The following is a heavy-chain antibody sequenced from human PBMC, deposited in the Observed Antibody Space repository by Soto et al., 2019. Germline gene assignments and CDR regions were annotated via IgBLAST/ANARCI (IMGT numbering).Heavy chain of an antibody. Sequence: QVQLVESGGGVVQPGRSLRLSCAASGFTFSSYAMHWVRQAPGKGLEWVAVISYDGSNKYYADSVKGRFTISRDNSKNTLYLQMNSLRAEDTAVYYCARDWYSGYDLGAYYYGIDVWGQGTTVTVSS. J-gene: IGHJ6*02. CDR3: ARDWYSGYDLGAYYYGIDV. CDR1: GFTFSSYA. D-gene: IGHD5-12*01. V-gene: IGHV3-30-3*01. CDR2: ISYDGSNK.